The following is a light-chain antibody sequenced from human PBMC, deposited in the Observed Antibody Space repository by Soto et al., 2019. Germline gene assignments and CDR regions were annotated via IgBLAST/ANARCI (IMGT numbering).Light chain of an antibody. Sequence: EIVLTQSPATLSLSPGERATLSCRASQSVSSYLAWYQQKPGQAPRLLIYDASNRATGIPARFSGSGSGTDFTLTISSLEPEDFAVYYCQQYGGSSGTFGQGTKLEIK. J-gene: IGKJ2*01. CDR2: DAS. V-gene: IGKV3-11*01. CDR1: QSVSSY. CDR3: QQYGGSSGT.